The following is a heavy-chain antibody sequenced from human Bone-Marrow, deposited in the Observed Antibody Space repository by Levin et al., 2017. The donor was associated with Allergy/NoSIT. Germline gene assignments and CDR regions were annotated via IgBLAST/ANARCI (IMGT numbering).Heavy chain of an antibody. D-gene: IGHD4-17*01. J-gene: IGHJ4*02. Sequence: NPGGSLRLSCAASGFTFSDYYMSWIRQAPGKGLEWVSYISSSSSYTNYADSVKGRFTISRDNAKNSLYLQMNSLRAEDTAVYYCARAGLRPKAGADYWGQGTLVTVSS. CDR3: ARAGLRPKAGADY. CDR1: GFTFSDYY. CDR2: ISSSSSYT. V-gene: IGHV3-11*05.